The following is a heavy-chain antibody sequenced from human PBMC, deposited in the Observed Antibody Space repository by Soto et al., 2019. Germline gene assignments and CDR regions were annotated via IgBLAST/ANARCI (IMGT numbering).Heavy chain of an antibody. D-gene: IGHD3-10*01. J-gene: IGHJ5*02. V-gene: IGHV1-2*04. Sequence: ASVKVSCKASGYTFPGYYMHWVRQAPGQGLEWMGWINPNSGGTNYAQKFQGWVTMTRDTSISTAYMELSRLRSDDTAVYYFARAKNYYGSGSYYNWFDPWGQGTLVTVS. CDR2: INPNSGGT. CDR3: ARAKNYYGSGSYYNWFDP. CDR1: GYTFPGYY.